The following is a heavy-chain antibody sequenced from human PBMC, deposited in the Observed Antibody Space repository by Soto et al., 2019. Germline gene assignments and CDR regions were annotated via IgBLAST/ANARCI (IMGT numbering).Heavy chain of an antibody. D-gene: IGHD2-15*01. CDR3: AKDYGYCSGGSCYLTPSSFPDY. CDR2: IIGSVGST. Sequence: PGGSLRLSCAASGFTFSSYSMNWVRQAPGKGLEWVSVIIGSVGSTYYADSVKGRFTISRDNSKNTLYLQMNSLRAEDTAVYYCAKDYGYCSGGSCYLTPSSFPDYWGQGTLVTVSS. J-gene: IGHJ4*02. CDR1: GFTFSSYS. V-gene: IGHV3-23*01.